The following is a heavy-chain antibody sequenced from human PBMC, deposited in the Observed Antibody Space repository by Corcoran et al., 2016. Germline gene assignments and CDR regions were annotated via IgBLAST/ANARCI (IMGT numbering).Heavy chain of an antibody. V-gene: IGHV3-33*01. CDR2: IWYDGSNK. CDR1: GFTFSSYG. Sequence: QVQLVESGGGVVQPGRSLRLSCAASGFTFSSYGMHWVRQAPGKGLEWVAVIWYDGSNKYYADSVKGRFTISRDNSKNTLYLQMNSLRAEDTAVYYCARGWPLRYYYDSSGSYGMDVWGQGTTVTVSS. J-gene: IGHJ6*02. CDR3: ARGWPLRYYYDSSGSYGMDV. D-gene: IGHD3-22*01.